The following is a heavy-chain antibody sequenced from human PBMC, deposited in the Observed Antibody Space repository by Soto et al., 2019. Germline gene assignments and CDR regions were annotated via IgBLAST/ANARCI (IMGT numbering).Heavy chain of an antibody. CDR1: GFTFSSYA. CDR2: ISVSGGST. J-gene: IGHJ4*02. D-gene: IGHD2-15*01. V-gene: IGHV3-23*01. CDR3: ARAAAYCSGGTCYDY. Sequence: GGSLRLSCAASGFTFSSYAMSWVRQAPGKGLEWVSVISVSGGSTYYADSVKGRFTISRDNSKRTLYLQMNNLGVDDTAVYYCARAAAYCSGGTCYDYWGQGTQVTVSS.